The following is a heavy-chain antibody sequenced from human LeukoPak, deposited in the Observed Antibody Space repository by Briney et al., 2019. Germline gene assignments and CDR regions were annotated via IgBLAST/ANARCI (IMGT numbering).Heavy chain of an antibody. Sequence: SETLSHTCTVSGGSISSYYWSWIRQPPGKGLEWIGHIYYSGSTNYNPSLKSRVTISIDTSKNQFSLRLSSVTAADTAVYYCARGAAGYSYGWGQGTLVTVSS. CDR2: IYYSGST. D-gene: IGHD5-18*01. J-gene: IGHJ4*02. V-gene: IGHV4-59*01. CDR3: ARGAAGYSYG. CDR1: GGSISSYY.